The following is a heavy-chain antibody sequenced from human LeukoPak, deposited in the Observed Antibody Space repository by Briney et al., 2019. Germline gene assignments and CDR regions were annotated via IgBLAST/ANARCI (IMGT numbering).Heavy chain of an antibody. CDR1: GGSFSPAH. V-gene: IGHV4-59*01. CDR3: ARGVYIAAAQYGY. CDR2: ICDNGNT. D-gene: IGHD6-13*01. Sequence: SETLSLTCTFSGGSFSPAHWSWIRQPPGKGLEWIGVICDNGNTDYNPSLKSRVTISVDTSKNQFSLKLSSVTAADTAVYYCARGVYIAAAQYGYWGQGTLVTVSS. J-gene: IGHJ4*02.